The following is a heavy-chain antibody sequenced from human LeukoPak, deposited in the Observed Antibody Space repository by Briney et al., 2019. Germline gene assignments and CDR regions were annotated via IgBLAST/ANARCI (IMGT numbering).Heavy chain of an antibody. CDR1: GFTFSSYS. D-gene: IGHD1-26*01. V-gene: IGHV3-21*01. Sequence: GGSLRLSCAASGFTFSSYSMNWVRQAPGKGLEWVSSISSSSSYIYYADSVKGRFTISRDNAKNSLYLQMNSLRAEDTAVYYCARDVRSNNLFDPWGQGTLVTVSS. CDR2: ISSSSSYI. CDR3: ARDVRSNNLFDP. J-gene: IGHJ5*02.